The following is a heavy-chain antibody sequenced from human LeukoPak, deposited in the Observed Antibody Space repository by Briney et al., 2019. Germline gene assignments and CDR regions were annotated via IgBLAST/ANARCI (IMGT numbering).Heavy chain of an antibody. CDR1: GFTVSRNY. J-gene: IGHJ4*02. V-gene: IGHV3-53*01. CDR3: ARTNSYDYFDY. CDR2: LYSAGTT. Sequence: PGGSLRLSCAASGFTVSRNYMSWVRQAPGKGLEWVSLLYSAGTTYYADSVKGRFTISRDNSKNTLYLQMNSLRAEDTAVYCCARTNSYDYFDYWGQGTLVTVSS. D-gene: IGHD5-18*01.